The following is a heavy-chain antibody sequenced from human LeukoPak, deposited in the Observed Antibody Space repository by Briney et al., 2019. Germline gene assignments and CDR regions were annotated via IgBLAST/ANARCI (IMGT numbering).Heavy chain of an antibody. V-gene: IGHV1-24*01. CDR2: FDPEDGET. CDR3: AAGVGATLLFDY. D-gene: IGHD1-26*01. J-gene: IGHJ4*02. Sequence: ASVKVSCKVSGYTLTELSMHWVRQAPGKGLEWMGGFDPEDGETIYAQKFQGRVTMTEDTSTDTAYMELSSLRSEDTVVYYCAAGVGATLLFDYWGQGTLVTVSS. CDR1: GYTLTELS.